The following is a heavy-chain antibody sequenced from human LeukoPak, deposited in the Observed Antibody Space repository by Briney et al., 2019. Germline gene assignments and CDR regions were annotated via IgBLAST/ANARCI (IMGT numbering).Heavy chain of an antibody. V-gene: IGHV4-4*07. D-gene: IGHD1-26*01. CDR1: GGFISSYY. J-gene: IGHJ5*02. Sequence: KPSETLSLTCTVSGGFISSYYWSWIRQPAGKGLEWIGRIYTSGSTNYNPSLKSRVTMSVDTSKNQFSLKLSSVTAADTAVYYCARDKRWGSGSLNWFDTSGQGSLVTVSS. CDR2: IYTSGST. CDR3: ARDKRWGSGSLNWFDT.